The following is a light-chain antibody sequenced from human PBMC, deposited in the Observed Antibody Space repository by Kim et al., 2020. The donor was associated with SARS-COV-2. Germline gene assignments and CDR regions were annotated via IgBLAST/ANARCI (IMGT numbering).Light chain of an antibody. J-gene: IGKJ2*01. CDR1: QSVSNN. CDR2: GAS. Sequence: SPGERATLSCRASQSVSNNVAWYQHKPGQAPRPLIYGASTRATGVPARFSGSGSGTDFTLTVSSLQSEDFAVYYCHQYNDWPPGDTFGQGTKLEI. CDR3: HQYNDWPPGDT. V-gene: IGKV3-15*01.